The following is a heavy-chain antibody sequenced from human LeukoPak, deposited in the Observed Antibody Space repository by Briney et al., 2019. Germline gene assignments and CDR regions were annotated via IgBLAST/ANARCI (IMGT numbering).Heavy chain of an antibody. CDR3: VRDVSGGWHFDY. V-gene: IGHV3-7*05. CDR1: GFTLSSYC. Sequence: GGSLRLSCAASGFTLSSYCMSWVRQAPGKGPEWVANVKHDGSKKYFVDSVKGRFTISRDNAKNSLYLQMNSLRVEDTAVYYCVRDVSGGWHFDYWGQGTLVTVSS. J-gene: IGHJ4*02. CDR2: VKHDGSKK. D-gene: IGHD6-19*01.